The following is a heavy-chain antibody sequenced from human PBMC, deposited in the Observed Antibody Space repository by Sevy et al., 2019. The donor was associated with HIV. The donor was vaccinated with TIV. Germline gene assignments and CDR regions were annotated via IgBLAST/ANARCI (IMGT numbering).Heavy chain of an antibody. CDR3: ARWWGTSYYYYYAMDV. D-gene: IGHD2-8*02. V-gene: IGHV1-8*01. Sequence: ASVKVSCKSSGYTFTSYDIHWVRQATGQGLECMGWMSPKSGNTGYASKFQGRVTMTRDTSISTAYMELSSLRSEDTAVYYCARWWGTSYYYYYAMDVWGQGTTVTVSS. J-gene: IGHJ6*02. CDR1: GYTFTSYD. CDR2: MSPKSGNT.